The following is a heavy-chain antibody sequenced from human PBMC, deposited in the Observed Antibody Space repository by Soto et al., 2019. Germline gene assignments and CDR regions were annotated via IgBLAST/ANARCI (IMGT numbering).Heavy chain of an antibody. CDR1: GGTFSSYT. J-gene: IGHJ3*02. V-gene: IGHV1-69*02. Sequence: QVQLVQSGAEVKKPGSSVKVSCKASGGTFSSYTISWVRQAPGQGLEWMGRIIPILGIANYAQKFQGRVTIAADKTTITAYMELGRLRSEDTAVYYFAGGNGSCRGGSCYPGAFDIWGQGTMVTVSS. D-gene: IGHD2-15*01. CDR2: IIPILGIA. CDR3: AGGNGSCRGGSCYPGAFDI.